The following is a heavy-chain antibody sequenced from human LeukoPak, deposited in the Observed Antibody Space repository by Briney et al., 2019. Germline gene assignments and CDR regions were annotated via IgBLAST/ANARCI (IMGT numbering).Heavy chain of an antibody. CDR2: IWYDGSNK. CDR3: ARGFIAAAGTFDY. D-gene: IGHD6-13*01. V-gene: IGHV3-33*01. Sequence: GGSLRLSCAASGFTFSSYGMHWVRQAPGKGLEWVAVIWYDGSNKYYADSVKGRFTISRDNSKNTLYLQMSSLRAEDTAVYYCARGFIAAAGTFDYWGQGTLVTASS. CDR1: GFTFSSYG. J-gene: IGHJ4*02.